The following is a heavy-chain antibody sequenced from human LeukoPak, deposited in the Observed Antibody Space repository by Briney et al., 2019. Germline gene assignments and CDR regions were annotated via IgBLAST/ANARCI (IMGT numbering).Heavy chain of an antibody. D-gene: IGHD3-10*01. CDR2: IYHSGST. Sequence: SETLSLTCTVSGYSISSGYYWGWIRQPPGKGPEWIGSIYHSGSTYYNPSLKSRVTISVDTSKNQFSLKLSSVTAADTAVYYCATKDGSGFDYWGQGTLVTVSS. CDR1: GYSISSGYY. V-gene: IGHV4-38-2*02. CDR3: ATKDGSGFDY. J-gene: IGHJ4*02.